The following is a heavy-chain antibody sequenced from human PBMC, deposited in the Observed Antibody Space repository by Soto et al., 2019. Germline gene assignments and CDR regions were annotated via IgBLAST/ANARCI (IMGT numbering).Heavy chain of an antibody. CDR2: IKSKTDGGTT. V-gene: IGHV3-15*01. D-gene: IGHD6-19*01. CDR3: ARDRISYPRRIAVAGRAFDI. CDR1: GFTFSNAW. J-gene: IGHJ3*02. Sequence: GGSLRLSCAASGFTFSNAWMSWVRQAPGKGLEWVGRIKSKTDGGTTDYAAPVKGRFTISRDNAKNSLYLQMNSLRAEDTAVYYCARDRISYPRRIAVAGRAFDIWGQGTMVTVSS.